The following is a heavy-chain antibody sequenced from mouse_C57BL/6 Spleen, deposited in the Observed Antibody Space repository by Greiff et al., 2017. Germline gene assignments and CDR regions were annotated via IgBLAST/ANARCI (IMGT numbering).Heavy chain of an antibody. CDR1: GYTFTSYW. J-gene: IGHJ2*01. CDR2: IYPGSGST. V-gene: IGHV1-55*01. CDR3: ARGLDYFDY. Sequence: QVQLQQPGAELVKPGASVKMSCKASGYTFTSYWITWVKQRPGQGLEWIGDIYPGSGSTNYNEKFKSKATLTVDKSSSTAYMQLSSLTSEDSAVYYCARGLDYFDYWGQGTTLTVSS.